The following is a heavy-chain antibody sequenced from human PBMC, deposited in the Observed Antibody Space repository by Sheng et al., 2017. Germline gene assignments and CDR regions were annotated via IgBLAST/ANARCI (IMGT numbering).Heavy chain of an antibody. CDR3: ARDRLADYYYYMDV. V-gene: IGHV3-30-3*01. CDR2: ISYDGSNK. J-gene: IGHJ6*03. Sequence: QVQLVESGGGVVQPGRSLRLSCAASGFTFSSYAMHWVRQAPGKGLEWVAVISYDGSNKYYADSVKGRFTISRDNSKNTLYLQMNSLRAEDTAVYYCARDRLADYYYYMDVWGKGTTVTVSS. CDR1: GFTFSSYA.